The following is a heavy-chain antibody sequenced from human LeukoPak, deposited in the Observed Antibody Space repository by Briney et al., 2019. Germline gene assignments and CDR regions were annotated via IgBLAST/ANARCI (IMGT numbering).Heavy chain of an antibody. CDR3: AQEAVVSGSYFVGSYYYYYYMDV. Sequence: GGSLRLSCSASGFTFSSYGMHWVRQAPGKGLEWVAVISYDGSNKYYADSVKGRFTISRDNSKNTLYLQMNSLRAEDTAVYYCAQEAVVSGSYFVGSYYYYYYMDVWGKGTTVTVSS. J-gene: IGHJ6*03. D-gene: IGHD3-10*01. CDR1: GFTFSSYG. V-gene: IGHV3-30*18. CDR2: ISYDGSNK.